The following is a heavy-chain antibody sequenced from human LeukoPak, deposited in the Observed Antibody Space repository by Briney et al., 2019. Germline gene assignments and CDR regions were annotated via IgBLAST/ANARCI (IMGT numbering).Heavy chain of an antibody. V-gene: IGHV4-34*01. D-gene: IGHD6-13*01. Sequence: SETLSLTCAVYGGSFSGYYWSWIRQPPGKGLEWIGEINHSGSTNYNPSLKSRVTISVDTSKNQFSLKLSSVTAADTAVYYCAREQQLARDYWGQGTLVTVSS. CDR2: INHSGST. CDR1: GGSFSGYY. J-gene: IGHJ4*02. CDR3: AREQQLARDY.